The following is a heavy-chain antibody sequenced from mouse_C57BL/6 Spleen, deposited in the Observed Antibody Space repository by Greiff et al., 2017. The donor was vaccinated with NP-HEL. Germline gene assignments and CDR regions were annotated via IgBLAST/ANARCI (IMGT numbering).Heavy chain of an antibody. V-gene: IGHV5-17*01. Sequence: VQLKESGGGLVKPGGSLKLSCAASGFTFSDYGMHWVRQAPEKGLEWVAYISSGSSTIYYADTVKGRFTISRDNAKNTLFLQMTSLRSEDTAMYYCARRDYGKGYFDVWGTGTTVTVSS. CDR3: ARRDYGKGYFDV. CDR2: ISSGSSTI. J-gene: IGHJ1*03. D-gene: IGHD1-1*01. CDR1: GFTFSDYG.